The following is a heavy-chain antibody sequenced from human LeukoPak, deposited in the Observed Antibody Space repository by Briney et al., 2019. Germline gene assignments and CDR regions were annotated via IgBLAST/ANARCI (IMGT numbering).Heavy chain of an antibody. Sequence: PSETLSLTCTVSGGPISGDYWSWIRQPAGKGLEWIGRIYSTGSTTYNPSLKSRVTMSVDTSKNRFSLKLSSVTAADTAVYYCARVRGIPASGTLYYYGMDVWGQGTTVTVSS. D-gene: IGHD6-25*01. CDR1: GGPISGDY. CDR3: ARVRGIPASGTLYYYGMDV. J-gene: IGHJ6*02. CDR2: IYSTGST. V-gene: IGHV4-4*07.